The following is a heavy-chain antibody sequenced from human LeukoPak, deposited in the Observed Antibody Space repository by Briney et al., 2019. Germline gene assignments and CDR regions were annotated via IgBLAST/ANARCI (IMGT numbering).Heavy chain of an antibody. CDR3: ARDSESYGYSGY. Sequence: GGSLRLSCAASGVPFSSYNMNWVRQAPGKGLEWLSYISSSSTYIYYAGSVKGRFTISRDNAKNSLYLQMNGLRAEDTAVYYCARDSESYGYSGYWGQGTLVTVSS. V-gene: IGHV3-21*06. J-gene: IGHJ4*02. CDR1: GVPFSSYN. CDR2: ISSSSTYI. D-gene: IGHD5-24*01.